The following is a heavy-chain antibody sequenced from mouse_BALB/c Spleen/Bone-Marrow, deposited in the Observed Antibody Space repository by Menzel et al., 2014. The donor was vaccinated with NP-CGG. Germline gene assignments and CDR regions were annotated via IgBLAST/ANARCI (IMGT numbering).Heavy chain of an antibody. CDR2: INPSTGYT. D-gene: IGHD1-1*01. V-gene: IGHV1-7*01. CDR1: GYTFTSYW. CDR3: AREYYGSSGYFDV. J-gene: IGHJ1*01. Sequence: QVHVKQSGAELAKPGASVKMTCKASGYTFTSYWTHWVKQKPGQGLEWIGYINPSTGYTEYNQKFKDKATLTADKSSSTAYMQLSSLTSEDSAVYYCAREYYGSSGYFDVWGAGTSVTVSS.